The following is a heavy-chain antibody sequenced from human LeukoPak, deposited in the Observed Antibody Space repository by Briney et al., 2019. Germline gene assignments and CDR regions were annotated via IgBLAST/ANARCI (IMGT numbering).Heavy chain of an antibody. V-gene: IGHV3-30*04. D-gene: IGHD3-10*01. CDR3: ARDFMVRGDLTYYFDY. Sequence: GGSLRLSCAASGFTFSSYAIHWVRQAPGKGLEWVAVISYDGSNKYYADSVKGRFTISRDNSKNTLYLQMNSLRAEDTAVYYCARDFMVRGDLTYYFDYWGQGTLVTVSS. CDR1: GFTFSSYA. CDR2: ISYDGSNK. J-gene: IGHJ4*02.